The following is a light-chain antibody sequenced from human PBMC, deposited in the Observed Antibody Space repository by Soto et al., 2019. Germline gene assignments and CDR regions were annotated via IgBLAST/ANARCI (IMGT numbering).Light chain of an antibody. CDR2: AAS. CDR3: QQRKSYPIT. CDR1: QDINTY. J-gene: IGKJ5*01. V-gene: IGKV1-9*01. Sequence: DIQLTQSPSFLSASVGDRVTIXCRASQDINTYLAWYQQKPGKAPKLLIFAASTLQNGVPSRFSGSGSGTEFTVTITSLQPEDFATYYCQQRKSYPITFGQGTRLEIK.